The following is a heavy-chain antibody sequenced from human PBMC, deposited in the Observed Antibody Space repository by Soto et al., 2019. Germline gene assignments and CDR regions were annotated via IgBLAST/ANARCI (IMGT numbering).Heavy chain of an antibody. V-gene: IGHV1-2*04. J-gene: IGHJ4*02. CDR3: ARGSPTTTPFDY. CDR1: GYTFTDYY. CDR2: INPNNGGT. Sequence: QVQLVQSGADLKKPGASVKVSCKASGYTFTDYYMHWVRQAPGQGLEWMGWINPNNGGTSYAQKFDGWVTMTRDTSISTAYMEVRRLTSDDTAVYYCARGSPTTTPFDYWGQGTLVTVSS. D-gene: IGHD1-1*01.